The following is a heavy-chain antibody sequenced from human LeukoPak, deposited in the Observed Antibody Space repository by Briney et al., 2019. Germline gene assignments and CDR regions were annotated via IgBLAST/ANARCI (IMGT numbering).Heavy chain of an antibody. D-gene: IGHD3-22*01. V-gene: IGHV3-23*01. CDR3: AKSSYYDSSGYYREYYFDY. CDR2: LSGSGGST. CDR1: GFSFNNYA. Sequence: GGSLRLSCAASGFSFNNYAMSWVRQAPGKGLEWVSSLSGSGGSTQYADSVKGRFSISRDNSKNTLFLQMNGLRAEDTAVHYCAKSSYYDSSGYYREYYFDYWGQGMLVTVSS. J-gene: IGHJ4*02.